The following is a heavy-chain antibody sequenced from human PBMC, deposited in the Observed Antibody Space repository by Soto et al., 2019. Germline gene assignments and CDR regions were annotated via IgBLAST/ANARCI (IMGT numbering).Heavy chain of an antibody. J-gene: IGHJ4*02. D-gene: IGHD6-13*01. Sequence: QGQLGQSGAEVKKPGAPVKVSCKASGYTFSNYGISWVRQAPGQGLEWMGWISGYNGNTHYAQKFQGRVTMTTDTSTSTAYMELRSLRSDDTAMFYCARDGSSSWPNFDYWGQGSLVTVSS. CDR3: ARDGSSSWPNFDY. CDR2: ISGYNGNT. V-gene: IGHV1-18*01. CDR1: GYTFSNYG.